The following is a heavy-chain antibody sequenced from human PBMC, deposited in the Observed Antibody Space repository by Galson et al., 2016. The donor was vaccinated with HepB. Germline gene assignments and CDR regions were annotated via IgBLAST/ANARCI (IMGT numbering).Heavy chain of an antibody. CDR2: IYWDDDK. CDR3: ARSPVRGVIIWQFEN. Sequence: PALVKPTQTLTLPCTLSGFSHSTTGVGVGWIRQPPGKALEWLALIYWDDDKRHSPSVASRVAITKDASKNQVVLTMTNMDPVDTATYFCARSPVRGVIIWQFENWGQGTLVTVSS. D-gene: IGHD3-10*01. J-gene: IGHJ4*02. V-gene: IGHV2-5*02. CDR1: GFSHSTTGVG.